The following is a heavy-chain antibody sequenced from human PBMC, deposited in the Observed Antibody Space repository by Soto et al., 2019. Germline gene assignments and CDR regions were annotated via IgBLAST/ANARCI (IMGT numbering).Heavy chain of an antibody. CDR3: ARDPSTQKMATSNFDY. Sequence: PSETLSLTCSVSGGSISSYYWSWIRQPPGKGLEWIGYIYYSGSTNYNPSLKSRVTISVDTSKNQFSLKLSSVTAADTAVYYCARDPSTQKMATSNFDYWGQGTLVTVS. D-gene: IGHD5-12*01. J-gene: IGHJ4*02. CDR1: GGSISSYY. CDR2: IYYSGST. V-gene: IGHV4-59*01.